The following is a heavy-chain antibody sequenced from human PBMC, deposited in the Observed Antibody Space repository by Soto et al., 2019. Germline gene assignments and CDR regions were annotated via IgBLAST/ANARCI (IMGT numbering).Heavy chain of an antibody. J-gene: IGHJ4*02. CDR1: GFPFSIYS. V-gene: IGHV3-48*02. CDR3: ARSVEVHFDY. CDR2: ITSDTNTI. Sequence: EVQMVESGGGLVQPGGSLRLTCAASGFPFSIYSMNWVRKPPGKGLEWSSYITSDTNTIKYADSVKGRFTISRDNAKNLLYLQIHSLRDESRAVYFCARSVEVHFDYWGQGTVVTVSS.